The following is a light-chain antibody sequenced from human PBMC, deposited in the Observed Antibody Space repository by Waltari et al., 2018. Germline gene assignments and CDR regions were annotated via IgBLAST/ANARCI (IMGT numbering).Light chain of an antibody. CDR2: QDS. J-gene: IGLJ1*01. V-gene: IGLV3-1*01. CDR3: QAWDSSRGYV. CDR1: NLDNKY. Sequence: SYEVTQPPSVSVSPGQTASITCSGDNLDNKYVYWYQQKAGQSPALVIYQDSKRPSGSPERVSGSNSGNTATRTISGTQALDEADYYGQAWDSSRGYVFGTGTKVTVL.